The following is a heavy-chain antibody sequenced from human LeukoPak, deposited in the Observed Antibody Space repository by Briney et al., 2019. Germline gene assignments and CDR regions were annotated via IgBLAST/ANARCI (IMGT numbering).Heavy chain of an antibody. J-gene: IGHJ5*02. Sequence: PSETLSLTCTVSGGSISSYYWSWIRQPPGKGLEWIGYIYYSGSTNYNPSLKSRVTISVDTSKNQFSLKLSSVTAADTAVYYCARDGVYDSSGYYHLGWFDPWGQEALVTVSS. CDR1: GGSISSYY. CDR3: ARDGVYDSSGYYHLGWFDP. D-gene: IGHD3-22*01. V-gene: IGHV4-59*01. CDR2: IYYSGST.